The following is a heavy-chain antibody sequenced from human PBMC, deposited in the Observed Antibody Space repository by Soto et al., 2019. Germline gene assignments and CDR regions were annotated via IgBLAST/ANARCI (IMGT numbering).Heavy chain of an antibody. CDR3: AKDGSHNFDY. CDR2: MSYDGSNE. CDR1: GFTFSHYA. Sequence: RGSLRLSCAASGFTFSHYAMHWVRQAPGKGLEWVALMSYDGSNEYYADSVKGRFTISRDNSKNTLYLQMNSLRDEDTAVYYCAKDGSHNFDYWGQGT. J-gene: IGHJ4*02. D-gene: IGHD1-26*01. V-gene: IGHV3-30*18.